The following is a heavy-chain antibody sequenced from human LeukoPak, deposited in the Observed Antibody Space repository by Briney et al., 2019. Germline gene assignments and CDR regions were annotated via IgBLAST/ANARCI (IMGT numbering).Heavy chain of an antibody. Sequence: GGSLRLSCAASGFTFDDYAMHWVRQAPGKGLEWVAFIRYDGSNKYYADSVKGRFTISRDNSKNTLYLQMNSLRAEDTAVYYCAKDYYDSSGYYFSWRSTSYYYYYMDVWGKGTTVTISS. CDR3: AKDYYDSSGYYFSWRSTSYYYYYMDV. CDR1: GFTFDDYA. CDR2: IRYDGSNK. D-gene: IGHD3-22*01. J-gene: IGHJ6*03. V-gene: IGHV3-30*02.